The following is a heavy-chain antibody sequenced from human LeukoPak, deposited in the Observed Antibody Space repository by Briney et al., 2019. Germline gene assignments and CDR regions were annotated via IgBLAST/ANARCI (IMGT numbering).Heavy chain of an antibody. V-gene: IGHV4-59*12. CDR1: GGSISSYY. D-gene: IGHD6-19*01. Sequence: PSETLSLTCTVSGGSISSYYWVWIRQTPGKGLEWIGSIYRSGSTNYNPSLKSRVTISVDTSKNQFSLKLSSVTAADTAVYYCARVQMTSGWPYYFDYWGQGTLVTVSS. CDR3: ARVQMTSGWPYYFDY. CDR2: IYRSGST. J-gene: IGHJ4*02.